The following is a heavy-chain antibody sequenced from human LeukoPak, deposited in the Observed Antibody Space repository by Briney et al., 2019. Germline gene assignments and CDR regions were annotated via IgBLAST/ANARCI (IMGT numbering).Heavy chain of an antibody. Sequence: RTGGSLRLSCAASGFTFSAYSMHWVRQTPGRGLEWVSYTSSSDSTKYYADSVKGRFTISRDNAKNSLYLQMNSLRDEDTAVYYCARVTDTALDYFNGMDVWGQGTTVTVSS. CDR3: ARVTDTALDYFNGMDV. J-gene: IGHJ6*02. CDR1: GFTFSAYS. V-gene: IGHV3-48*02. D-gene: IGHD5-18*01. CDR2: TSSSDSTK.